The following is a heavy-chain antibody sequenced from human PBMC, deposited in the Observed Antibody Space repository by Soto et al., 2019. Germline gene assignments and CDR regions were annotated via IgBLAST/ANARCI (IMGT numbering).Heavy chain of an antibody. CDR2: IHHSGST. J-gene: IGHJ6*02. CDR3: ATPRKNFYYYGMDV. CDR1: GGSFSGYY. Sequence: KPSETLSLTCAVYGGSFSGYYGTWIRQPPGKGLEWIGEIHHSGSTNYNPSLKSRVSISVDMSNNQFSLRLSSVTAADPAVYYCATPRKNFYYYGMDVWGQGTTVTVSS. V-gene: IGHV4-34*01.